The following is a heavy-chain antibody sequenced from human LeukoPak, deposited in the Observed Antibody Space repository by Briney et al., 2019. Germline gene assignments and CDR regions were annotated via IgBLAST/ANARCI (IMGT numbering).Heavy chain of an antibody. CDR3: ARDRGDSSDWSAYYFDY. CDR1: GGSITTSSYY. Sequence: SETLSLTCTVSGGSITTSSYYWGWVRQPPGKGLEWIGRIYTSGSTNHSPSLKSRVTMSLDTSKNQFSLKLSSVTAADTAVYYCARDRGDSSDWSAYYFDYWGQGTLVTVSS. J-gene: IGHJ4*02. V-gene: IGHV4-39*07. D-gene: IGHD6-19*01. CDR2: IYTSGST.